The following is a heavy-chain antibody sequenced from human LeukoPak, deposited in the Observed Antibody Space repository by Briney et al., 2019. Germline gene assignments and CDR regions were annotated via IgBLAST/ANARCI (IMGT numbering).Heavy chain of an antibody. D-gene: IGHD3-22*01. CDR2: ISGGGST. CDR3: ARGGDTIGSIRSPFDI. Sequence: PGGSLRLSCAASGFTVSDNYTSWVRQAPGKGLEWVSAISGGGSTYYADSVKGRFIISRDNSKNTVYLQLNSLRAENTDVYYCARGGDTIGSIRSPFDIWGQGTMVTVSS. V-gene: IGHV3-53*01. CDR1: GFTVSDNY. J-gene: IGHJ3*02.